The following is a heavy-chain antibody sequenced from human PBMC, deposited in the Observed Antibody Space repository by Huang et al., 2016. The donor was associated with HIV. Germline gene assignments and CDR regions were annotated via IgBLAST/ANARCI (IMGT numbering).Heavy chain of an antibody. V-gene: IGHV3-30-3*01. CDR2: ISNEGSTK. CDR3: ARSEPSRYYFDY. CDR1: GFTFSNYA. J-gene: IGHJ4*02. Sequence: QVQLVESGGGVVQPGTSLRLSCAASGFTFSNYAMNWVRQAPGKGLEWVAVISNEGSTKYYADSVKGRFTISRDNSENTVYLQMNSLRAEDTAVYYCARSEPSRYYFDYWGQGTLVTVSS.